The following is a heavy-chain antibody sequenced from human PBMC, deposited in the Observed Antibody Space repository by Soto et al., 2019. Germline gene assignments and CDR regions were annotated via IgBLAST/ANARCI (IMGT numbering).Heavy chain of an antibody. J-gene: IGHJ6*02. CDR2: IYYSGST. CDR1: GGSISSYY. V-gene: IGHV4-59*01. CDR3: ARDHTYSSCWYLLRGDSYYDGMDV. Sequence: NPSETLSLTCTVSGGSISSYYWSWIRQPPGKGLEWIGYIYYSGSTNYKPSLKSRVTISVDTSKNQFSLKLSSVTAADPAVYYCARDHTYSSCWYLLRGDSYYDGMDVWGQGTTVTVSS. D-gene: IGHD6-19*01.